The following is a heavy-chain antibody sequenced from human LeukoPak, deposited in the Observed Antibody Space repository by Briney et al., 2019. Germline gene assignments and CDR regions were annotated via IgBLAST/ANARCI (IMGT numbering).Heavy chain of an antibody. Sequence: GGSLRLSCAASGFTFAIYHMSWVRQAPGKGLEWVATIRGDGVYYADSVKGRCTISRDDSKNRVYVQMNSLRAEDTAVYYCAKSRVELAGKGGFDTWGRGTLVAVSS. J-gene: IGHJ3*02. V-gene: IGHV3-23*01. D-gene: IGHD6-13*01. CDR3: AKSRVELAGKGGFDT. CDR2: IRGDGV. CDR1: GFTFAIYH.